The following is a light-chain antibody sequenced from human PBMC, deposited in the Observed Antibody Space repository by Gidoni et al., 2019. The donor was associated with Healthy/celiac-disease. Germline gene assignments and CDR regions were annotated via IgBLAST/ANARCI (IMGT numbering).Light chain of an antibody. CDR3: QQYYSTPPA. V-gene: IGKV4-1*01. CDR2: WAS. CDR1: QSVLYSSNNKNY. J-gene: IGKJ4*01. Sequence: IFMTQSPDSLAVSLGERATINCKSSQSVLYSSNNKNYLAWYQQKPGQPPKLLIYWASTRESGVPDRFSGSGSGTDFTLTISSLQAEDVAVYYCQQYYSTPPAFGGGTKVEIK.